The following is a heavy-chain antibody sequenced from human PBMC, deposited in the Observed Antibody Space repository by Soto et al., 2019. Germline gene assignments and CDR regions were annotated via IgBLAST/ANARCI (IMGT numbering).Heavy chain of an antibody. CDR3: ARDGIAAAGTPFDY. CDR1: GFTFTRYS. V-gene: IGHV3-7*03. CDR2: IKQDGSEK. D-gene: IGHD6-13*01. J-gene: IGHJ4*02. Sequence: GGSLRLSCAASGFTFTRYSMNWVRQAPGKWLEWVANIKQDGSEKYYVDSVKGRFTISRDNAKNSLYLQMNSLRAEDTAVYYCARDGIAAAGTPFDYWGQGTLVTVSS.